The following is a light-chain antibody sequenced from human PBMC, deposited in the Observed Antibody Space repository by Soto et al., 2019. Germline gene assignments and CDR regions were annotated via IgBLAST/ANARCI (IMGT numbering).Light chain of an antibody. Sequence: QSVLTQPASVSGAPGQRVTISCTGSSSNIGAGHDVHWYQQVPGKAPQLLVSGNTDRPSGVPDRFSGSNSGTSDSLAITGRQADDEADYYCQSFDSSLNSWVFGGGTKVTVL. V-gene: IGLV1-40*01. J-gene: IGLJ3*02. CDR1: SSNIGAGHD. CDR2: GNT. CDR3: QSFDSSLNSWV.